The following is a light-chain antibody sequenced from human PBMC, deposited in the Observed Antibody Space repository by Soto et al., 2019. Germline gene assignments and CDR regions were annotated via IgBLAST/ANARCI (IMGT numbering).Light chain of an antibody. Sequence: QSVLTQPASVSGSPGQSITITCTGTSSDVGGYNYVSWYQQHPGKAPKVLISDVSNRPSGISNRFSGSKSGNTASLTISGLQAEDEDDYYCSSYTSIDPRVFGTGTKVTGL. J-gene: IGLJ1*01. CDR3: SSYTSIDPRV. CDR2: DVS. V-gene: IGLV2-14*03. CDR1: SSDVGGYNY.